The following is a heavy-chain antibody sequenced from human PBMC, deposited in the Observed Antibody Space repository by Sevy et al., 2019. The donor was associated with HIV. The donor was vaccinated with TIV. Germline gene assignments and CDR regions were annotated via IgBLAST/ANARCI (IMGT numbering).Heavy chain of an antibody. Sequence: GGSLRLSCAASGFTFSSYAMSWVRQAPGKGLEWVSAISGSGGSTYYADSVKDRFTISRDNSKNTLYLQMNSLRAEDTAVYYCAKGRAGAYYYYYGMDVWGQGTTVTVSS. V-gene: IGHV3-23*01. D-gene: IGHD6-13*01. CDR3: AKGRAGAYYYYYGMDV. CDR1: GFTFSSYA. J-gene: IGHJ6*02. CDR2: ISGSGGST.